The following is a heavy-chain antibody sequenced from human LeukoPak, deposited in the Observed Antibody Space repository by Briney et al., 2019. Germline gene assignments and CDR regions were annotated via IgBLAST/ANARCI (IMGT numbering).Heavy chain of an antibody. V-gene: IGHV3-23*01. D-gene: IGHD1-26*01. Sequence: GGSLRLSCAASGFTFSSYWMSWVRQAPGKGLEWVSAISGSGGSTYYADSVKGRFTISRDNSKNMLYLQMNSLRAEDTAVYYCAKFGHGSYVGGNYFDYWGQGTLVTVSS. CDR1: GFTFSSYW. J-gene: IGHJ4*02. CDR3: AKFGHGSYVGGNYFDY. CDR2: ISGSGGST.